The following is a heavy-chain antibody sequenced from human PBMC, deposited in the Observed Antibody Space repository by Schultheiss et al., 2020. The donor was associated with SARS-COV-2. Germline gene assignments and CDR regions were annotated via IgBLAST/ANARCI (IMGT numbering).Heavy chain of an antibody. J-gene: IGHJ4*02. D-gene: IGHD6-19*01. CDR3: AKVNSGWYAGIFDY. CDR1: GFTFSDYY. CDR2: ISGSGGST. Sequence: GGSLRLSCAASGFTFSDYYMSWIRQAPGKGLEWVSAISGSGGSTYYADSVKGRFTISRDNSKNTLYLQMNSLRAEDTAVYYCAKVNSGWYAGIFDYWGQGTLVTVSS. V-gene: IGHV3-23*01.